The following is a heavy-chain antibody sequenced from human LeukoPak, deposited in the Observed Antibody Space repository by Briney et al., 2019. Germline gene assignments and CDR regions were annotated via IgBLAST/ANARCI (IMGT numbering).Heavy chain of an antibody. V-gene: IGHV4-4*07. CDR2: IYTSGST. Sequence: SETLSLTCTVSGGSISNYYWNWVRQPAGMGLEWLGRIYTSGSTNYNPSLKSRVTMSVDTSKNQFSLKLSSVTAADTAVYYCARVEGDCSSTSCSSYYYYMDVWGKGTTVTVSS. J-gene: IGHJ6*03. CDR1: GGSISNYY. CDR3: ARVEGDCSSTSCSSYYYYMDV. D-gene: IGHD2-2*01.